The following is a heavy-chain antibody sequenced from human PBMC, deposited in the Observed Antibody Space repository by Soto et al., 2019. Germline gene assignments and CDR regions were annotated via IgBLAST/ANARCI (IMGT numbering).Heavy chain of an antibody. CDR2: ISAYNGNT. D-gene: IGHD3-22*01. V-gene: IGHV1-18*01. Sequence: QVKLVQSGTEVKKPGASMKVSCKASGYSFGTSGISWVRQAPGQGFEWMGWISAYNGNTNYEQKLQDRVTMTTDTSTNTAYLELRSLRSDDTAVYYCARAGQYYDSSGYANWGQGTLVTVSS. J-gene: IGHJ4*02. CDR3: ARAGQYYDSSGYAN. CDR1: GYSFGTSG.